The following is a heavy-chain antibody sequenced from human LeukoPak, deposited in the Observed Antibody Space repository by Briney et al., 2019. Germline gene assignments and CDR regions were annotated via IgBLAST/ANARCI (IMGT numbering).Heavy chain of an antibody. J-gene: IGHJ6*02. Sequence: GRSLRLSCAASGFTFSSYAMHWVRQAPGKGLERVAVISYDGSNKYYADSVKGRFTISRDNSKNTLYLQMNSLRAEDTAVYYCARDLPITMVRGVTFYYYYGMDVWGQGTTVTVSS. D-gene: IGHD3-10*01. CDR1: GFTFSSYA. CDR2: ISYDGSNK. V-gene: IGHV3-30-3*01. CDR3: ARDLPITMVRGVTFYYYYGMDV.